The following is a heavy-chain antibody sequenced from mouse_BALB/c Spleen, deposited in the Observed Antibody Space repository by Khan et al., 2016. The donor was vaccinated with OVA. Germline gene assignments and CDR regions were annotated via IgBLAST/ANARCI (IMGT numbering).Heavy chain of an antibody. J-gene: IGHJ2*01. Sequence: EVQLQQSGAELVKPGASVKLSCTASGFNIKDTYMHWVKQRPEQGLEWIGRIDPANGYTKYDPKFQGKATLTADKSSNTASLQLSSLTSEDTAYYYRDRIDEWGQGTTLTVSS. V-gene: IGHV14-3*02. CDR1: GFNIKDTY. CDR3: DRIDE. CDR2: IDPANGYT.